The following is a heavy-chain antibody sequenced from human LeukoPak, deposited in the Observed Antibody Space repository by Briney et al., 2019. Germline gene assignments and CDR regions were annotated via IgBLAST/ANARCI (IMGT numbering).Heavy chain of an antibody. Sequence: SCKASGYTFTSYAMSWVRQAPGKGLEWVSAISGSGGSTYYADSVKGRFTISRDNSKNTLYLQMNSLRAEDTAVYYCAKDRKKWELSYYFDYWGQGTLVTVSS. CDR2: ISGSGGST. CDR1: GYTFTSYA. J-gene: IGHJ4*02. CDR3: AKDRKKWELSYYFDY. D-gene: IGHD1-26*01. V-gene: IGHV3-23*01.